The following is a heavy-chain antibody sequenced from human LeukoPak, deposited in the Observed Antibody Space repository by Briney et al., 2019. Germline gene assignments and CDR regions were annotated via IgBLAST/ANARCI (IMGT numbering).Heavy chain of an antibody. CDR3: ARDCIGCHGFDY. CDR2: VSAYADDT. D-gene: IGHD2-15*01. CDR1: GSTFSSYG. J-gene: IGHJ4*02. Sequence: GASVKVSCKASGSTFSSYGISLVRQAPGQGLEWMGWVSAYADDTNYVQKFQGRVTMTTDTSTSTAYMELRSLRSDDTAVYYCARDCIGCHGFDYWGQGTLVTVSS. V-gene: IGHV1-18*01.